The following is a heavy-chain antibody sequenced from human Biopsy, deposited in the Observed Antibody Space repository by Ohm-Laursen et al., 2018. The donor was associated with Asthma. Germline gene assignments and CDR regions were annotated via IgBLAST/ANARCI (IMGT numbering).Heavy chain of an antibody. CDR1: GFTFSSYA. D-gene: IGHD3-22*01. J-gene: IGHJ4*02. CDR3: ARGDSSNWSHYYFDY. V-gene: IGHV3-23*03. Sequence: SLRLSCAAPGFTFSSYAMSWVRQPPGKGLEWVSVIYSGGTSHTADSVRGRFTISRDYSKNTLHLQMHSLRAEDTAVYYCARGDSSNWSHYYFDYWGQGTLVTVSS. CDR2: IYSGGTS.